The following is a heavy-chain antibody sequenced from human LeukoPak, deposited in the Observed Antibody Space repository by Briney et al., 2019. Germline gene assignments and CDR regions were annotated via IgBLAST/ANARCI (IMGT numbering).Heavy chain of an antibody. CDR3: GRDVGP. V-gene: IGHV3-53*01. Sequence: AGGSLRLSCAASGFTVSNNYLHWVRQAPEKGLEWVSVIYSGGTTYYANSVKGRFTISRDSSKNTMYLQMNSLRVEDTAMYYCGRDVGPWGQGTLVTVSS. CDR1: GFTVSNNY. CDR2: IYSGGTT. J-gene: IGHJ5*02.